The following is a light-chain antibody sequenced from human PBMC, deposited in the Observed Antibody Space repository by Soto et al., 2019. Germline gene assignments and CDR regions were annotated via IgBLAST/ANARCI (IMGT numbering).Light chain of an antibody. J-gene: IGKJ4*01. V-gene: IGKV3-15*01. CDR3: QQNHDWPLT. CDR2: DAS. Sequence: EIVMTQSPATLSVSPGERATLSCRASQSVGSNLAWYQQKPGQAPRLLIYDASTRATGVPARFRGTGYGAEFTLTINSLQSEDFAVYYCQQNHDWPLTFGGGTKVDIK. CDR1: QSVGSN.